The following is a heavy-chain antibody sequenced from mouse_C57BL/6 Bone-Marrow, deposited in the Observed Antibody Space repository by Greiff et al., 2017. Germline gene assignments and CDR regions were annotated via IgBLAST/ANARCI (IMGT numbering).Heavy chain of an antibody. D-gene: IGHD2-4*01. J-gene: IGHJ4*01. V-gene: IGHV1-64*01. CDR2: MHPNGGST. CDR3: ARSYDYDDYTMDY. Sequence: QVQLQQPGAELVKPGASVKLSCKASGYTFTNYWMHWVKQRPGQGLEWIGMMHPNGGSTDYNEKFKSEATLSVDKSSRTAYMELSSLTSEDSAVYYCARSYDYDDYTMDYGGQGTSVTVSS. CDR1: GYTFTNYW.